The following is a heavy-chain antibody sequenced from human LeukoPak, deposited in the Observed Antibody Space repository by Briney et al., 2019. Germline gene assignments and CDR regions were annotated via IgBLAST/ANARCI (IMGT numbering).Heavy chain of an antibody. V-gene: IGHV4-59*01. CDR2: VFNNGGT. CDR3: VASYGGYVLDY. J-gene: IGHJ4*02. CDR1: GGSIGSYH. D-gene: IGHD5-12*01. Sequence: SETLTLTCSVSGGSIGSYHWNWIRQPSGKGLEWVGIVFNNGGTKHNPSLRSRVAISVDTSKNQFALQLSSVTAADTAVYYCVASYGGYVLDYWGQGALVIVSS.